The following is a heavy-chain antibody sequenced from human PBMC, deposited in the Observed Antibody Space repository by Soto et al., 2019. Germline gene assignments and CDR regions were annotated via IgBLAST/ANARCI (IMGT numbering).Heavy chain of an antibody. CDR1: GFTFSDHY. CDR2: ISARSTYT. J-gene: IGHJ4*02. V-gene: IGHV3-11*06. CDR3: AMGDYGRY. D-gene: IGHD4-17*01. Sequence: QVQLVESGGGLVKPGTSLRLSCAASGFTFSDHYMSWIRQAPGKGLEWLSHISARSTYTNYGDSVKGRFSIPRDNVNQTVFLQMNSLRVDDTAIYYCAMGDYGRYWGPGTLVTVSS.